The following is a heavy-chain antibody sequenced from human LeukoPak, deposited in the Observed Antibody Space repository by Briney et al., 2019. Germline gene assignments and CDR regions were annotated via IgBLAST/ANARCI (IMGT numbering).Heavy chain of an antibody. CDR1: GGSISSGSYY. CDR3: ARGILGVVPATTLYYHYYMDV. Sequence: SETLSLTCTVSGGSISSGSYYWSCIRQPAGKGLECIGRIYTSGSTNYNPSLKSRVTISVDTSKNQFSLKLSSVTAADTAVYYCARGILGVVPATTLYYHYYMDVWGKGTTVTVSS. J-gene: IGHJ6*03. D-gene: IGHD2-2*01. V-gene: IGHV4-61*02. CDR2: IYTSGST.